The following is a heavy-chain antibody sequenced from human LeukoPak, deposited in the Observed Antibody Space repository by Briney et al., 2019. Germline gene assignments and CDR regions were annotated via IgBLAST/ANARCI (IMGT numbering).Heavy chain of an antibody. V-gene: IGHV4-61*01. CDR1: GGSVSSGSYY. Sequence: PSETLSLTCTVSGGSVSSGSYYWSWIRQPPGTGLEWIGYIYYSGSTNYNPSLKSRVTISVDTSKNQFSLKLSSVTAADTAVYYCAREEGGSSSPLFDYWGQGTLVTVSS. D-gene: IGHD6-6*01. CDR2: IYYSGST. J-gene: IGHJ4*02. CDR3: AREEGGSSSPLFDY.